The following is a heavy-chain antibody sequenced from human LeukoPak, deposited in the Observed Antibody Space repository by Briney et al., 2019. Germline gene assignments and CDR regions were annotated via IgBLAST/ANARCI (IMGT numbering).Heavy chain of an antibody. J-gene: IGHJ6*02. CDR1: GFTFSSYN. D-gene: IGHD3-22*01. CDR2: ISSSHTYT. Sequence: SGGSLRLSCAASGFTFSSYNMNWVRQAPGKGLEWVSSISSSHTYTYYADSVKGRFTISRDNAKNSLYLQMNSLRAEDTAVYYCARVTMIEVALGFYGMDVWGQGTTVTVSS. CDR3: ARVTMIEVALGFYGMDV. V-gene: IGHV3-21*01.